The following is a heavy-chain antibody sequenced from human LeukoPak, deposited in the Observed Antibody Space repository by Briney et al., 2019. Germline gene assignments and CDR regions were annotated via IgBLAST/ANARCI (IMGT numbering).Heavy chain of an antibody. CDR3: ARHRLEGDTFDI. V-gene: IGHV4-39*01. CDR2: RYYSGDN. CDR1: GGSIGSSDHY. Sequence: PSETLSLTCTVSGGSIGSSDHYWAWIRQPPGKGLEWIGSRYYSGDNYYSPSLKSRATISVDTSRNQFALKLNSVTATDTAVYFCARHRLEGDTFDIWGQGTLVTVSS. J-gene: IGHJ3*02. D-gene: IGHD3-3*01.